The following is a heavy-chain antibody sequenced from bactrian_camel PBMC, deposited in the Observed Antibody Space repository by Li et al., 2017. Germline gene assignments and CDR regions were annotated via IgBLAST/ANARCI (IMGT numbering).Heavy chain of an antibody. D-gene: IGHD5*01. Sequence: VQLVESGGASVQAGGSLRLSCAASGNIASSYCMGWFRQSPGNERETVASIRTGYPFTSDFADSVQGRFTISQDNAKNTLYLQMNSLKPEDTAMYYCAADPMGWVGRCPDEYNYWGQGTQVTVS. V-gene: IGHV3-2*01. CDR1: GNIASSYC. CDR2: IRTGYPFTS. CDR3: AADPMGWVGRCPDEYNY. J-gene: IGHJ4*01.